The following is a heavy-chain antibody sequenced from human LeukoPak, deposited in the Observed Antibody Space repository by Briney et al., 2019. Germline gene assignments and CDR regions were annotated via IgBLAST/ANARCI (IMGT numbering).Heavy chain of an antibody. D-gene: IGHD4-17*01. CDR3: ARDHDYGDYVLPLDY. CDR1: GYTFTSYG. CDR2: ISAYNGNT. Sequence: ASVKVSCKASGYTFTSYGISWVRQAPGQGLEWMGWISAYNGNTNYAQKLQGRVTMITDTSTSTAYMELRSLRSDDTAVYYCARDHDYGDYVLPLDYWGQGTLVTVSS. J-gene: IGHJ4*02. V-gene: IGHV1-18*04.